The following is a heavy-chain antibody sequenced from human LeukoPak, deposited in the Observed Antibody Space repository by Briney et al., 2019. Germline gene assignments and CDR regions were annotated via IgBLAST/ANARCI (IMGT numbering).Heavy chain of an antibody. V-gene: IGHV1-69*05. CDR3: ARDSSGLDAFDI. Sequence: GSSVKVSCKASGGTFSSNAISWVRQAPGQGLEWRGGIIPIFGTANYAQKFQGRVTITTDESTSTAYMELSSLRSEDTAVYYCARDSSGLDAFDIWGQGTMVTVSS. D-gene: IGHD3-22*01. CDR2: IIPIFGTA. J-gene: IGHJ3*02. CDR1: GGTFSSNA.